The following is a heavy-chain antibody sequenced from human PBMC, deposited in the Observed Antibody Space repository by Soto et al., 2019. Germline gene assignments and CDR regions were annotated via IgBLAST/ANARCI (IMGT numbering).Heavy chain of an antibody. J-gene: IGHJ6*01. CDR2: ISYDGRKK. CDR1: GFTFSSYG. V-gene: IGHV3-30*18. D-gene: IGHD2-15*01. CDR3: AKYISDCSCGSCYSDYYYYGMDV. Sequence: PGGSLRLSCADPGFTFSSYGMHWVRQAPGKGLEWVAFISYDGRKKYYADSVKGRFTIYRDNSKNTLYLQMNSLRAEDTAVYYFAKYISDCSCGSCYSDYYYYGMDVWGQGTTVTVSS.